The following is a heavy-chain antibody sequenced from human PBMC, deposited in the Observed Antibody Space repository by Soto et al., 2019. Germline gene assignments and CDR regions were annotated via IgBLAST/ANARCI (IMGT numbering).Heavy chain of an antibody. V-gene: IGHV4-59*01. CDR1: GGSISYYY. Sequence: LSLTCTVSGGSISYYYWNWIRQSPGKGLEWIGYIFYSGSTHYNPSLKSRVTISIDTSKNQFSLRLTSVTAADTAVYFCARGSPPSKYGLDVWGQGTTVTVSS. D-gene: IGHD6-13*01. J-gene: IGHJ6*02. CDR2: IFYSGST. CDR3: ARGSPPSKYGLDV.